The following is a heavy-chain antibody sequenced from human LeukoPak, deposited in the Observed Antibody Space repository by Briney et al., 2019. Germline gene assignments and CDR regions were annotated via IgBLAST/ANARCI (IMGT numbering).Heavy chain of an antibody. CDR1: GFTFDDYG. CDR2: INWNGGST. D-gene: IGHD3-9*01. V-gene: IGHV3-20*04. CDR3: ARGADSGYSSDN. J-gene: IGHJ4*02. Sequence: GGSLRLSCAASGFTFDDYGMSWVRQAPGKGLEWVSGINWNGGSTGYADSVKGRFTISRDNAKNTLYLQMNSLRAEDTAVYYCARGADSGYSSDNWGQGTLVSVSS.